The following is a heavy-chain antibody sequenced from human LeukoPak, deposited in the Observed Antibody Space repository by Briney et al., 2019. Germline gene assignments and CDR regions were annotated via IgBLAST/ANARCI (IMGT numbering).Heavy chain of an antibody. CDR3: ARGEYSSSWYHTVRWFDP. CDR2: IYYSGST. J-gene: IGHJ5*02. Sequence: SETLSLTCTVSGGSISSSSYYWGWIRQPPGKGLEWIGSIYYSGSTYYNPSLKSRVTISVDTSKNQFSLKLNSVTPEDTAVYYCARGEYSSSWYHTVRWFDPWGQGTLVTVSS. CDR1: GGSISSSSYY. D-gene: IGHD6-13*01. V-gene: IGHV4-39*07.